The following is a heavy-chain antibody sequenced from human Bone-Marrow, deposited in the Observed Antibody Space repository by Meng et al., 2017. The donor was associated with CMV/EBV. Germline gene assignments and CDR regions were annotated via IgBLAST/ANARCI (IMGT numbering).Heavy chain of an antibody. J-gene: IGHJ4*02. CDR3: ASSSSSWYFDY. Sequence: GGSLRLSCTAFGFTFSDYYMSWIRQAPGKGLEWVSYISSSGSTIYYADSVKGRFTISRDNAKNSRYLQMNSLRAEDTAVYYCASSSSSWYFDYWGQGTLVTVSS. CDR2: ISSSGSTI. CDR1: GFTFSDYY. D-gene: IGHD6-13*01. V-gene: IGHV3-11*01.